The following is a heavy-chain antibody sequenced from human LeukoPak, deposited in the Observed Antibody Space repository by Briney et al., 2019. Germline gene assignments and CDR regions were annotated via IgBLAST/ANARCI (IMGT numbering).Heavy chain of an antibody. CDR1: GGTFSSYT. J-gene: IGHJ6*02. Sequence: ASVKVSCKASGGTFSSYTISWVRQAPGQGLEWMGRIIPILGIANYAQKFQGRVTITADKSTSTAYMELSSLRSEDTAVYYCARVNGLYYYGMDVWGQGTTVTVSS. V-gene: IGHV1-69*02. CDR2: IIPILGIA. CDR3: ARVNGLYYYGMDV.